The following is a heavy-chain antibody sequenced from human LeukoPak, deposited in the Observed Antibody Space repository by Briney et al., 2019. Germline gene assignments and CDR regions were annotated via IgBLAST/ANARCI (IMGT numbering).Heavy chain of an antibody. V-gene: IGHV3-30*04. CDR1: GFTFSSYA. D-gene: IGHD2-8*01. J-gene: IGHJ6*03. Sequence: GGSLRLSCAASGFTFSSYAMHWVRQAPGKGLEWVAVISYDGSNKYYADSVKGRFTISRDNSKNTLYLQMNSLRAEDTAVYYCARDTNSDYYYYMDVWGKGTTVIISS. CDR3: ARDTNSDYYYYMDV. CDR2: ISYDGSNK.